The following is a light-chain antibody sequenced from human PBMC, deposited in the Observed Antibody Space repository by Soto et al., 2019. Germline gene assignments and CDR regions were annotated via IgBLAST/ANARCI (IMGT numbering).Light chain of an antibody. Sequence: EILMTQSPSTLSVSPGERATLSCRASQSVSILLAWYQQKPGQAPRLLIYGVSSRATGIPDMFSGSGSGTDFTLTITRLEPEDFAVYYCQQYGSSPTFGQWTKVDIK. CDR2: GVS. CDR1: QSVSIL. V-gene: IGKV3-20*01. CDR3: QQYGSSPT. J-gene: IGKJ1*01.